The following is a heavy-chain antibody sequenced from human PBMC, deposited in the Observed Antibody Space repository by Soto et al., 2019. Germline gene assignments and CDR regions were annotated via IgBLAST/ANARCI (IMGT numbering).Heavy chain of an antibody. Sequence: ASVKVSCKASGYTFTSYAMHWVRQAPGQRLEWMGWINAGNGNTKYSQKFQGRVTITRDTSASTAYMELSSLRFEDTAVYYCASIYGSGILFDYWGQGTLVTVSS. CDR1: GYTFTSYA. CDR2: INAGNGNT. V-gene: IGHV1-3*01. D-gene: IGHD3-10*01. CDR3: ASIYGSGILFDY. J-gene: IGHJ4*02.